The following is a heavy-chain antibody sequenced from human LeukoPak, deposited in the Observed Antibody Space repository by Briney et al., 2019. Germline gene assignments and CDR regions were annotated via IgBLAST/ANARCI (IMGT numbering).Heavy chain of an antibody. CDR1: GDYLSNYY. CDR2: ISYTGSN. J-gene: IGHJ5*02. CDR3: ARTIKSGNYYWFDP. V-gene: IGHV4-59*13. D-gene: IGHD1-26*01. Sequence: PSETLSLTCTVSGDYLSNYYGSCMRQPPGEGLEWIGFISYTGSNNYHPSLKSRVTVSVDTSKNQFSLRVTSVTAADTAVYYCARTIKSGNYYWFDPWGQGTLVTVSS.